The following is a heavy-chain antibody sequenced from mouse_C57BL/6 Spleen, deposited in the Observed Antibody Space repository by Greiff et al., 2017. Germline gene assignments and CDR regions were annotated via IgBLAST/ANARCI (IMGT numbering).Heavy chain of an antibody. D-gene: IGHD1-1*01. V-gene: IGHV1-52*01. CDR1: GYTFTSYW. CDR3: ARSRDYGSSWFAY. J-gene: IGHJ3*01. Sequence: VQLQQPGAELVRPGSSVKLSCKASGYTFTSYWMHWVKQRPIQGLEWIGNIDPSDSETHYNQKFKDKATLTVDKSSSTAYMQLSSLTSEDSAVDYCARSRDYGSSWFAYWGQGALVTVSA. CDR2: IDPSDSET.